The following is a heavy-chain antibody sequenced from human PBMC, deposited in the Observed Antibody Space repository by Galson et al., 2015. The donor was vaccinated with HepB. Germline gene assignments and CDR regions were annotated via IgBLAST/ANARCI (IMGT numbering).Heavy chain of an antibody. J-gene: IGHJ5*02. D-gene: IGHD3-22*01. CDR3: AKLVLIVVVNTDNWFDP. CDR1: GFTFSSYA. CDR2: ISGSGGST. V-gene: IGHV3-23*01. Sequence: SLRLSCAASGFTFSSYAMSWVRQAPGKGLEWVSAISGSGGSTYYADPVKGRFTISRDNSKNTLYLQMNSLRAEDTAVYYCAKLVLIVVVNTDNWFDPWGQGTLVTVSS.